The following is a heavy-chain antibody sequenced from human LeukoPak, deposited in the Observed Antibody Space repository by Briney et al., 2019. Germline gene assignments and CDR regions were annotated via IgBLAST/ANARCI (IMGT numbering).Heavy chain of an antibody. J-gene: IGHJ4*02. Sequence: GGSLRLSCAGSGFTFSTYAMHWVRQAPGKGLEWVAGISYDGSNKYYADSVRGRFTISRDNSKNTLYLQMDSLRAEDTAVHYLARVGNNGYNSYYFDYWGQGTLITVSS. CDR3: ARVGNNGYNSYYFDY. V-gene: IGHV3-30-3*01. CDR2: ISYDGSNK. CDR1: GFTFSTYA. D-gene: IGHD3-16*01.